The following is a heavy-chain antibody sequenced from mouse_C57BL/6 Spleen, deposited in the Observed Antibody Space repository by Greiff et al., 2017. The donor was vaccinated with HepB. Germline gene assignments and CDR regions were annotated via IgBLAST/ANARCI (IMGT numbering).Heavy chain of an antibody. CDR2: INPSSGYT. V-gene: IGHV1-4*01. CDR1: GYTFTSYT. J-gene: IGHJ4*01. D-gene: IGHD1-1*01. Sequence: VQGVESGAELARPGASVKMSCKASGYTFTSYTMHWVKQRPGQGLEWIGYINPSSGYTKYNQKFKDKATLTADKSSSTAYMQLSSLTSEDSAVYYCAREGGITTVVAPYYYAMDYWGQGTSVTVSS. CDR3: AREGGITTVVAPYYYAMDY.